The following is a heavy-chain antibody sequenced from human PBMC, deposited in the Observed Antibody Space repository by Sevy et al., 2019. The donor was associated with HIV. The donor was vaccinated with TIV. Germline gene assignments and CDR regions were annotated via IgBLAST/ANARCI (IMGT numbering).Heavy chain of an antibody. V-gene: IGHV3-33*01. CDR2: LFTDGKTK. J-gene: IGHJ4*02. D-gene: IGHD2-21*02. CDR3: ARESGSDWYLDY. CDR1: GFIFSRYG. Sequence: GGSLRLSCKASGFIFSRYGVHWVRLAPGKGLEWVAYLFTDGKTKDYGDPVKGRFTISRDDSKNTLYLQMDSLRAEDTAVYYCARESGSDWYLDYWGQGTLVTVSS.